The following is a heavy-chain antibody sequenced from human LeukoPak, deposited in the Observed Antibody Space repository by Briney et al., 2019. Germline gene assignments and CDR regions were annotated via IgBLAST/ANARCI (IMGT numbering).Heavy chain of an antibody. CDR1: GFTFSSYG. V-gene: IGHV3-33*06. CDR2: IWYDGSNK. Sequence: GGSLRLSCTACGFTFSSYGMHWVRQAPGKGLEWVAVIWYDGSNKYYADSVKGRFAISRDNSKNTLYLQMNSLRAEDTAVYYCAKEACSGGSCYENYWGQGTLVTVSS. D-gene: IGHD2-15*01. J-gene: IGHJ4*02. CDR3: AKEACSGGSCYENY.